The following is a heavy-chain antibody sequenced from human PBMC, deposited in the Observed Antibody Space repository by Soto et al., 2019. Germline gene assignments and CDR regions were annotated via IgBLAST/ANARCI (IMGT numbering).Heavy chain of an antibody. CDR1: GGTFSTYS. Sequence: QVQLVQSGAEVKKPGSSVKVSCTAVGGTFSTYSFSWVRRAPGQGLEWMGGIFPNFGTPNYAQKFQGRVTLTADKSTSTAYMELRSLRSEDTAVYYCARDLVLYGLDVWGQGTTVTVSS. D-gene: IGHD6-13*01. CDR2: IFPNFGTP. J-gene: IGHJ6*02. V-gene: IGHV1-69*06. CDR3: ARDLVLYGLDV.